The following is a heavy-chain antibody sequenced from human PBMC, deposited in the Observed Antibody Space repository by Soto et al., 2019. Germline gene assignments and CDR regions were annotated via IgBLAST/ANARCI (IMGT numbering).Heavy chain of an antibody. CDR1: GFIFSDHA. J-gene: IGHJ4*02. D-gene: IGHD2-2*01. CDR3: VGQHYFDY. CDR2: ISSNGGST. V-gene: IGHV3-64D*06. Sequence: QPVGSLRLSCSVSGFIFSDHAMHWVRQAPGKGLEYVSAISSNGGSTYYTDSVKGRFTISRDNSRNTLYLQMSSLRAEDTAVYYCVGQHYFDYWGQGTLVTVSS.